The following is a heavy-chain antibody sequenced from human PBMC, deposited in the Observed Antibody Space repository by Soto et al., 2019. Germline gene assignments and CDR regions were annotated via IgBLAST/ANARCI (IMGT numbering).Heavy chain of an antibody. D-gene: IGHD6-13*01. V-gene: IGHV3-33*01. CDR2: IWYDGSNK. Sequence: QVQLVESGGGVVQPGRSLRLSCAASGFTFSSYGMHWVRQAPGKGLEWVAVIWYDGSNKYYADSVKGRFTISRDNSKNTLYLQMNSLRAEDTAVYYCARGKYSSSWLFVYWGQGTLVTVSS. CDR1: GFTFSSYG. J-gene: IGHJ4*02. CDR3: ARGKYSSSWLFVY.